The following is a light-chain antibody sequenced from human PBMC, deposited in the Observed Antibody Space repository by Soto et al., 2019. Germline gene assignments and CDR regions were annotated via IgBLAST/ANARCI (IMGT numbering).Light chain of an antibody. CDR3: QQLNSYVSIT. V-gene: IGKV3-20*01. CDR1: QSVPSTY. J-gene: IGKJ5*01. CDR2: GVS. Sequence: EIVLTQSPGTLSLSPGERATLSCRASQSVPSTYLAWYQQRPGQAPRLLIYGVSTRAPGIPDRFSGSGSGTDFTLTISGLQPEDFATYYCQQLNSYVSITFGQGTRLEIK.